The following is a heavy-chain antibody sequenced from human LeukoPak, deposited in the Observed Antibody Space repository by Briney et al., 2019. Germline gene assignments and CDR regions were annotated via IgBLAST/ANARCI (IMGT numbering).Heavy chain of an antibody. CDR1: GGTFSSYA. Sequence: SVKVSCKASGGTFSSYAISWVRQAPGQGLEWMGGIIPIFGTANYAQKFQGRVTITADESTSTAYMELSSLRSEDTAVYYCAKAPQDIVVVPAPFAEYFQHWGQAPWSPSPQ. J-gene: IGHJ1*01. CDR3: AKAPQDIVVVPAPFAEYFQH. V-gene: IGHV1-69*01. D-gene: IGHD2-2*01. CDR2: IIPIFGTA.